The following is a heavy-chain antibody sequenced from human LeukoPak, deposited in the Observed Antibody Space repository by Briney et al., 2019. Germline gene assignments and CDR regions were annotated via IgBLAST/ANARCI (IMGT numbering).Heavy chain of an antibody. CDR1: GFTFSSYW. V-gene: IGHV3-7*01. CDR3: ARDSEYYDFWSGFAGYYYYMDV. CDR2: IKQDGSEK. D-gene: IGHD3-3*01. J-gene: IGHJ6*03. Sequence: PGGSLRLSCAASGFTFSSYWMSWVRQAPGKGLEWVANIKQDGSEKYYVDSVKGRFTISRDNAKNSLYLQMNSLRAEDTAVYYCARDSEYYDFWSGFAGYYYYMDVWGKGTTVTVSS.